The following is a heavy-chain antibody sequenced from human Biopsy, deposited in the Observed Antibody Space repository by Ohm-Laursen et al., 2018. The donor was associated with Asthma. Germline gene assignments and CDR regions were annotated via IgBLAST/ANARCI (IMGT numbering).Heavy chain of an antibody. D-gene: IGHD2-21*02. CDR2: ISFDGSNK. J-gene: IGHJ6*02. Sequence: SLRLSCSASGFSFSRYGMHWVRQAPGKGLEWVAVISFDGSNKYYGDSVKGRFTIARDNSKNTVYLQMNSLRAEDTAVYYCASYEVVTAILPMDVWGQGTTVTVSS. CDR3: ASYEVVTAILPMDV. V-gene: IGHV3-30*03. CDR1: GFSFSRYG.